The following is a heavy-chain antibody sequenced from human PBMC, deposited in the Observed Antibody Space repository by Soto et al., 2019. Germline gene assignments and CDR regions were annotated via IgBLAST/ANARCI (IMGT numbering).Heavy chain of an antibody. CDR3: ARLYCTTSTCDSWFDP. J-gene: IGHJ5*02. CDR2: IDPRDSYV. CDR1: GYTFTTFW. Sequence: HGESLKLSCPGFGYTFTTFWISWVRQMPGKGLGGMGRIDPRDSYVNYSPSFQGHVTISVDKSISTAYLQWGSLKASDTAMYYWARLYCTTSTCDSWFDPWGQGTLVTVSS. D-gene: IGHD2-2*01. V-gene: IGHV5-10-1*01.